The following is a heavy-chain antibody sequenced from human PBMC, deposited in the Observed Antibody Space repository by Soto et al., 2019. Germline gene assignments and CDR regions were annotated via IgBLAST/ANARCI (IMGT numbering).Heavy chain of an antibody. CDR3: ARDKRGVAGYCSGGSCPRGYYYYYGMDV. Sequence: VASVKVSCKASGYTFTSYYMHWVRQAPGQGFEWMGIINPSGGSTSYAQKFQGRVTMTRDTSTSTVYMELSSLRSEDTAVYYCARDKRGVAGYCSGGSCPRGYYYYYGMDVWG. J-gene: IGHJ6*02. CDR1: GYTFTSYY. CDR2: INPSGGST. V-gene: IGHV1-46*01. D-gene: IGHD2-15*01.